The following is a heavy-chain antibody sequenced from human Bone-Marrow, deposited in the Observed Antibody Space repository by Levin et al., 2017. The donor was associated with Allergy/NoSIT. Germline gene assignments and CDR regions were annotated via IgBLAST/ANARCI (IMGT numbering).Heavy chain of an antibody. D-gene: IGHD6-6*01. CDR3: ARENESSSSNKYGMDV. Sequence: GESLKISCKASGYTFTSYGISWVRQAPGQGLEWMGWISAYNGNTNYAQKLQGRVTMTTDTSTSTAYMELRSLRSDDTAVYYCARENESSSSNKYGMDVWGQGTTVTVSS. CDR1: GYTFTSYG. CDR2: ISAYNGNT. V-gene: IGHV1-18*01. J-gene: IGHJ6*02.